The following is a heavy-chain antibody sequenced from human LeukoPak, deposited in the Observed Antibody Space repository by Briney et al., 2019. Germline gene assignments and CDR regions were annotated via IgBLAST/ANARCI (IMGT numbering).Heavy chain of an antibody. CDR2: ISSSSSYI. CDR3: ARAYSSSSGFDY. J-gene: IGHJ4*02. D-gene: IGHD6-6*01. Sequence: GGSLRLSCAASGFTFSSYSMNWVRQAPGKGLEWVSSISSSSSYIYYADSVKGRFTISRDNAKNSPYLQMNSLRAEDTAVYYCARAYSSSSGFDYWGQGTLVTVSS. V-gene: IGHV3-21*01. CDR1: GFTFSSYS.